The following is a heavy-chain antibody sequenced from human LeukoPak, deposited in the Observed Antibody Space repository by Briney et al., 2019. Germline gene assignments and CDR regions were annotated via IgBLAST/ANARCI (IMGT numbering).Heavy chain of an antibody. CDR3: AKDLSPGPD. J-gene: IGHJ4*02. CDR1: GFTFSSYS. V-gene: IGHV3-23*01. CDR2: IIGSGLST. Sequence: GGSLRLSCAASGFTFSSYSMNWVRQAPGKGLKWVSAIIGSGLSTYYADSVKGGFTITRDNSKNTLYLQMNSLGAEDTAVYYCAKDLSPGPDWGQGTLVTVSS.